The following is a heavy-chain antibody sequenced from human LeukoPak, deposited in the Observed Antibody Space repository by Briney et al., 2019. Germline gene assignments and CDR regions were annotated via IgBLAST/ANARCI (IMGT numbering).Heavy chain of an antibody. CDR3: ARHVRDGYKDAFDI. V-gene: IGHV4-59*08. CDR1: GGSVSSYY. J-gene: IGHJ3*02. D-gene: IGHD5-24*01. CDR2: IYYSGST. Sequence: SETLSLTCSVSGGSVSSYYWSWIRQPPGKGLEWIGYIYYSGSTNYNPSLKSRVTISVDTSKNQFSLKLSSVTAADTAVYYCARHVRDGYKDAFDIWGQGTMVTVSS.